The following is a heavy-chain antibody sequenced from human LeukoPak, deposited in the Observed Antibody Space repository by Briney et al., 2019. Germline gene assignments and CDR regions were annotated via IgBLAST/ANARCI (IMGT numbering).Heavy chain of an antibody. Sequence: SETLSLTCAVYGGSFSGYYWSWIRQPPGKGLEWIGEINHSGRTNYNPFLKSRVTISVDTSKNQFSQKLSSVTAADTAVYYCARGRQWLVYWGQGTLVTVSS. CDR3: ARGRQWLVY. V-gene: IGHV4-34*01. J-gene: IGHJ4*02. CDR2: INHSGRT. CDR1: GGSFSGYY. D-gene: IGHD6-19*01.